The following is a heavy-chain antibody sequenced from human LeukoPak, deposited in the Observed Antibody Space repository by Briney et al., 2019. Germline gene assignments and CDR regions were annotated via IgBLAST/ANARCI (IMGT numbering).Heavy chain of an antibody. J-gene: IGHJ3*02. V-gene: IGHV4-39*01. CDR1: GGSISSSSYY. Sequence: PSETLSLTCTVSGGSISSSSYYWGWIRQPPGKGLEWIGSIYYSGTTYYNPSLKSRVTISVDTSKNQFSLKLSSVTAADTAVYYCARRPGVAAAGNPIDAFDIWGQGTLVTVSS. D-gene: IGHD6-13*01. CDR3: ARRPGVAAAGNPIDAFDI. CDR2: IYYSGTT.